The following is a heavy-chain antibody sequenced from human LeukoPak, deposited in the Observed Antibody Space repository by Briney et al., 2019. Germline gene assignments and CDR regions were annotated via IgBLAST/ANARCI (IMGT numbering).Heavy chain of an antibody. Sequence: GGSLRLSCAASGFTFSSYGMHWVRQAPGKGLEWVAVISYDGSNKYYADSVKGRFAISRDNSKNTLYLQMNSLRAEDTAVYYCARVFYDYVWGSYRDRYFDYWGQGTLVTVSS. V-gene: IGHV3-30*03. J-gene: IGHJ4*02. CDR2: ISYDGSNK. D-gene: IGHD3-16*02. CDR1: GFTFSSYG. CDR3: ARVFYDYVWGSYRDRYFDY.